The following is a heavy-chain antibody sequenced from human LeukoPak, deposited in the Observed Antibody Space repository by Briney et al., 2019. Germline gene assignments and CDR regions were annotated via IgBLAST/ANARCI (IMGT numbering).Heavy chain of an antibody. Sequence: SETLSLTCTVYGGSISSSSYYWGWIRQPPGKGLEWIGSIYYSGSTYYNPSLKSRFTISVDTSKNQFYLTLSSVPAPVTAVYDCARRCIYWYFDLWGRGTLVSVPS. J-gene: IGHJ2*01. CDR2: IYYSGST. D-gene: IGHD2-8*01. CDR3: ARRCIYWYFDL. CDR1: GGSISSSSYY. V-gene: IGHV4-39*07.